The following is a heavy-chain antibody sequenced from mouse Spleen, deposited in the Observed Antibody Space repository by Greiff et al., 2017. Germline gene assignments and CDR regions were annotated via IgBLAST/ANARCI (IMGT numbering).Heavy chain of an antibody. D-gene: IGHD1-1*01. CDR1: GYTFTSYW. CDR2: INPSSGYT. CDR3: ARTALRYYFDY. J-gene: IGHJ2*01. V-gene: IGHV1-7*01. Sequence: QVQLQQSGAELAKPGASVKLSCKASGYTFTSYWMHWVKQRPGQGLEWIGYINPSSGYTKYNQKFKYKATLTADKSSSTAYMQLSSLTYEDSAVYYCARTALRYYFDYWGQGTTLTVSS.